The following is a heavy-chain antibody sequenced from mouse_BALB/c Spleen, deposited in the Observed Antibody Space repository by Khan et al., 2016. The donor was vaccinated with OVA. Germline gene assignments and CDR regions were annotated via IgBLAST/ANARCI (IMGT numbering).Heavy chain of an antibody. CDR2: ISSGGSYT. V-gene: IGHV5-9-3*01. CDR3: ARELFTTVVATPFAY. J-gene: IGHJ3*01. Sequence: EVKLVESGGGLVKPGGSLKLSCAVSGFTFSNYAMSWVRQTPEKRLEWVATISSGGSYTYYPDSVQGRFTISRDNAKNTLYMQMRSLRSEDTARYNCARELFTTVVATPFAYWGQGTLVTVSA. D-gene: IGHD1-1*01. CDR1: GFTFSNYA.